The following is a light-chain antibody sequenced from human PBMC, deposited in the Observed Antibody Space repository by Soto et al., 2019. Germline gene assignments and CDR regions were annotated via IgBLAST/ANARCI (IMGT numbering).Light chain of an antibody. J-gene: IGLJ3*02. Sequence: QSALTQPRSVSGSPGQSVTISCTGTSSDVGGYNCVSWYQQHPDKAPKLMIYDVSKRPSGVPDRFSGSKSGNTASLTISGLQAEDEADYYCCSYAASYTWVFGGGTKLTVL. V-gene: IGLV2-11*01. CDR2: DVS. CDR3: CSYAASYTWV. CDR1: SSDVGGYNC.